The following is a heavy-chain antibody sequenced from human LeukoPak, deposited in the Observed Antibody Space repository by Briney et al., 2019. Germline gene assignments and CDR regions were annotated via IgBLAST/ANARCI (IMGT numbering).Heavy chain of an antibody. V-gene: IGHV3-7*05. D-gene: IGHD6-19*01. Sequence: GGSLRLSCAASGFTFRRYWMSWVRQAPGKGLEWVGNINEDESKEYYMDSVKGRFTISRDNAKNTLCLQMNSLRVEDTAVYYCAKSYSTAWYSFDYWGQGTLVTVSS. CDR1: GFTFRRYW. CDR3: AKSYSTAWYSFDY. CDR2: INEDESKE. J-gene: IGHJ4*02.